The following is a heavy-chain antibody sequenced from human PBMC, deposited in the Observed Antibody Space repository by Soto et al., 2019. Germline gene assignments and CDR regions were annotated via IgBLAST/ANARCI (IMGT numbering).Heavy chain of an antibody. Sequence: QVQLQESGPGLVKPSQTLSLTCTVSGGSISSSGYYWSWIRQHPGKGLEWIGYIYYSGSTYYNPSLKSRVTISVDTSKNQFSLKLSSVTAADTAVYYCRVAAAGDERDYFDYWGQRTLVTVSS. CDR1: GGSISSSGYY. D-gene: IGHD6-13*01. J-gene: IGHJ4*02. CDR3: RVAAAGDERDYFDY. CDR2: IYYSGST. V-gene: IGHV4-31*03.